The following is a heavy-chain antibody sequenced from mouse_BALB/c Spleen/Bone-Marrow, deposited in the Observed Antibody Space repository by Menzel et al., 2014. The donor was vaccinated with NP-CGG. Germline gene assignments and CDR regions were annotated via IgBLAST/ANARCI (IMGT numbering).Heavy chain of an antibody. D-gene: IGHD2-10*02. CDR2: IWAGGST. V-gene: IGHV2-9*02. J-gene: IGHJ4*01. Sequence: VKLMESGPGLVAPSQSLSIPCTVSGFSLTSYGVHWVRQPPGKGLEWLGVIWAGGSTNYNSALMSRLGISKDNSKSQVFLKMNSLQTDDTAMYYCARDRYGNYFYYAMDYWGQGTSVTVSS. CDR3: ARDRYGNYFYYAMDY. CDR1: GFSLTSYG.